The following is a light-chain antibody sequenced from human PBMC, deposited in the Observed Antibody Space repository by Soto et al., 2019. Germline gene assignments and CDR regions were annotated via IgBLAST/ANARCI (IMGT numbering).Light chain of an antibody. Sequence: DIQMTQSPSSLSASVGDRVTITCRASQSISNYFNWYQQKPGKAPKLLLYAASSLQSVVPSRFGGSGSGTDFTLIICSLRPDDFATYYCQQRYSTPRTFGQGTKVEIK. CDR2: AAS. CDR1: QSISNY. V-gene: IGKV1-39*01. CDR3: QQRYSTPRT. J-gene: IGKJ1*01.